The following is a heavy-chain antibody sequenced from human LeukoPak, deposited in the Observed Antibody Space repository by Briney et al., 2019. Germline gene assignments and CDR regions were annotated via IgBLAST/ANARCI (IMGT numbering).Heavy chain of an antibody. V-gene: IGHV1-2*02. CDR3: ARDLEHSSGYYND. Sequence: ASVKVSCKASGYTFTSYYMHWVRQAPGQGLEWMGWINANSGGTNYAQKFQGRVTMTSDTSISTAYMELSRLRSDDTAVYYCARDLEHSSGYYNDWGQGTLVTVSS. J-gene: IGHJ4*02. D-gene: IGHD3-22*01. CDR1: GYTFTSYY. CDR2: INANSGGT.